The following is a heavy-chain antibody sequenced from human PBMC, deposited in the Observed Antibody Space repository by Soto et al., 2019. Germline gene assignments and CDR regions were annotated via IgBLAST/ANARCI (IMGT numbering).Heavy chain of an antibody. CDR2: IYYSGST. V-gene: IGHV4-31*03. CDR1: GGSISSGGYY. Sequence: QVQLQESGPGLVKPSQTLSLTCTVSGGSISSGGYYWSWIRQHPGKGLEWIGYIYYSGSTYYNPSLKSRVTISVDMSKNQFSLKLSSVTAADTAVYYCAIGRRDSSGYHVDYWGQGTLVTVSS. CDR3: AIGRRDSSGYHVDY. D-gene: IGHD3-22*01. J-gene: IGHJ4*02.